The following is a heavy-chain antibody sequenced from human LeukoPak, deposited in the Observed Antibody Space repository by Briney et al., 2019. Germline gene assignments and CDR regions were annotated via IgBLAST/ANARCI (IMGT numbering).Heavy chain of an antibody. CDR3: ARSSIAARPFYYYYSYYMDV. Sequence: ASVKVSYKASGGTFSGYAISWVRQAPGQGLEWMGGIIPIFGTANYAQKFQGRVTITTDESTSTAYLALSSLRSEDKGVYYCARSSIAARPFYYYYSYYMDVWGKGTTVTVSS. CDR2: IIPIFGTA. J-gene: IGHJ6*03. V-gene: IGHV1-69*05. D-gene: IGHD6-6*01. CDR1: GGTFSGYA.